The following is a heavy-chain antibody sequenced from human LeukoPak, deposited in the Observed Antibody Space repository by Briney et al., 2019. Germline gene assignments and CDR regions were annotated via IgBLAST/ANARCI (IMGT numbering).Heavy chain of an antibody. V-gene: IGHV3-33*01. CDR2: IWYDGTNI. D-gene: IGHD4-11*01. CDR1: GLILSSYG. Sequence: GGSLRLSCAASGLILSSYGIHWVRQAPGKGLEWVAVIWYDGTNIYYGDSVKGRFSISRDNSKNTVYLQMDSLRAEDAAVYYCARDAGGAFGNYVNYFDYWGQGTLVTVSS. CDR3: ARDAGGAFGNYVNYFDY. J-gene: IGHJ4*02.